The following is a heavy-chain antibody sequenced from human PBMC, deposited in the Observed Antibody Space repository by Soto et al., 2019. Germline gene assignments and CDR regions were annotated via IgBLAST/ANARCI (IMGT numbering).Heavy chain of an antibody. J-gene: IGHJ4*02. CDR1: GFTFSSYG. V-gene: IGHV3-33*01. Sequence: QVQLVESGGGVVQPGRSLRLSCAASGFTFSSYGMHWVRQAPGKGLEWVAGIWYDGSNKYYAESVKGRFTISRDNSKNTLYLQMNSLRAEDTAVYYCARDSHVGSGRQLTADYWGQGTLVTVSS. CDR3: ARDSHVGSGRQLTADY. CDR2: IWYDGSNK. D-gene: IGHD6-19*01.